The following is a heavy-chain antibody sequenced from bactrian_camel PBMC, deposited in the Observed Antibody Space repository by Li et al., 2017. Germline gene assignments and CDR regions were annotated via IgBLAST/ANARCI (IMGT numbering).Heavy chain of an antibody. Sequence: QLVESGGDSVLAGGSLRLSCASSEYMASIFRASSFCMGWFRRAPGKEREKVATLDSDGRTSYADSVKGRFTISRDDAKNTITLQMTDLKPEDSGIYYCAAGARDAWVMAPFDPRVYATWGQGTQVTVS. J-gene: IGHJ4*01. CDR1: EYMASIFRASSFC. V-gene: IGHV3S53*01. D-gene: IGHD7*01. CDR2: LDSDGRT. CDR3: AAGARDAWVMAPFDPRVYAT.